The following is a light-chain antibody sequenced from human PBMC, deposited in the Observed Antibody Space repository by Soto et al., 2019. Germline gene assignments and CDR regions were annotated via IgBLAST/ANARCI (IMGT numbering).Light chain of an antibody. Sequence: EIVMTQSPATLSVSPGERATLSCRASQSVSSNLAWYQQKPGQAPRLLIYGASTRATGIPARFSGSGSGTEFTLTISSLQSEDFAVYYCQQYNNWGYTFGPGTKLEIK. CDR3: QQYNNWGYT. CDR1: QSVSSN. CDR2: GAS. V-gene: IGKV3-15*01. J-gene: IGKJ2*01.